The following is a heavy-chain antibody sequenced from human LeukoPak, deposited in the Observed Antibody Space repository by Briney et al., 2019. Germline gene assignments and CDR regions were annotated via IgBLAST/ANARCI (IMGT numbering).Heavy chain of an antibody. V-gene: IGHV1-24*01. J-gene: IGHJ4*02. D-gene: IGHD6-19*01. CDR1: GYTLTELS. Sequence: GASVKVSCKVSGYTLTELSMHWVRQAPGKGLDWMGGFDPEDGETIYAQKFQGRVTTTEDTSTDTAYMELSSLRSEDTAVYYCATTGYSSGWNYYFDYWGQGTLVTVSS. CDR2: FDPEDGET. CDR3: ATTGYSSGWNYYFDY.